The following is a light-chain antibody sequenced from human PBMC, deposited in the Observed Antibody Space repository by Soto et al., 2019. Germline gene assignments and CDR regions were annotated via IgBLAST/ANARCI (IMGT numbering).Light chain of an antibody. Sequence: IQLTQSPSSLSASVVDRVTITCRASQGISSYLNWYQQKPGKAPKLMIYAASSLQSGVPSRFSGSGSGTDFTLTISSLQPEDFATYYCQQSYSTPHTFGQGTKVDIK. CDR2: AAS. V-gene: IGKV1-39*01. J-gene: IGKJ2*01. CDR3: QQSYSTPHT. CDR1: QGISSY.